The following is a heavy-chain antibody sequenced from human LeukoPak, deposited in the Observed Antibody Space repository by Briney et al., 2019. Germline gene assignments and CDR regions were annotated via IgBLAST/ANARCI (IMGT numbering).Heavy chain of an antibody. V-gene: IGHV3-21*01. CDR1: GFAFSSYS. CDR3: ASADYYGSGSHYTFRGLDY. D-gene: IGHD3-10*01. Sequence: PGGSLRLSCAASGFAFSSYSMHWVRQAPGKGLEWVSSMTSVTYIYYAASVKGRFTISRDNAKNSLYLQMNNLRVEDTAVCYCASADYYGSGSHYTFRGLDYWGQGTLVTVSS. J-gene: IGHJ4*02. CDR2: MTSVTYI.